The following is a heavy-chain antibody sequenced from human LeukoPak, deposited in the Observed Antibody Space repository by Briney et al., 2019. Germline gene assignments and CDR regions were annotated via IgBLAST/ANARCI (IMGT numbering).Heavy chain of an antibody. V-gene: IGHV4-34*01. D-gene: IGHD6-6*01. J-gene: IGHJ5*02. CDR3: ARCIGSSSFARWFDP. CDR2: INHSGST. Sequence: PSETLSLTCAVYGGSLSGYYWSWIRQPPGKGLEWIGEINHSGSTNYNPSLKSRVTISVDTSKNQFSLKLSSVTAADTAMYYCARCIGSSSFARWFDPWGQGTLVTVSS. CDR1: GGSLSGYY.